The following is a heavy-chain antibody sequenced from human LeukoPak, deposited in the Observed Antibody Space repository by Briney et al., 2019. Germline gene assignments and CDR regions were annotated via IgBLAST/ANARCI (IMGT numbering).Heavy chain of an antibody. V-gene: IGHV3-7*01. D-gene: IGHD4-11*01. J-gene: IGHJ4*02. CDR1: GFTFSSYW. CDR2: IKQDGSEK. CDR3: ARDLEDYSNYGY. Sequence: PGGSLRFSCAASGFTFSSYWMSWVRQAPGKGLEWVANIKQDGSEKYYVDSVKGRFAISRDNAKNSLYLQMNSLRAEDTAVYYCARDLEDYSNYGYWGQGTLVTVSS.